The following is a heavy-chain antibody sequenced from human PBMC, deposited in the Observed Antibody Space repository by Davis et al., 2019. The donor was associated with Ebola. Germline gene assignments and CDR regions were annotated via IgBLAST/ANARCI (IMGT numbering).Heavy chain of an antibody. CDR1: GGSISSSSYY. CDR3: ARRETAIFPFDY. J-gene: IGHJ4*02. Sequence: SETLSLTCTVSGGSISSSSYYWGWIRQPPGKGLEWIGEINHSGITKYDPSLKSRVTISVDTSKNQFSLKLSSVTAADTAVYYCARRETAIFPFDYWGQGTLVTVSS. CDR2: INHSGIT. D-gene: IGHD2-21*01. V-gene: IGHV4-39*01.